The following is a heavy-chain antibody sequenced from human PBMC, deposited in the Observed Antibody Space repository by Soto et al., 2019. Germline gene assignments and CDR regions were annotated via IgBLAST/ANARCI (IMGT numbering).Heavy chain of an antibody. Sequence: SETLSLTCTVSGGAIRSYYWSWIRQPPGKGLEWIGYIYHSGSTYYNPSLKSRVTISVDRSKNQFSLKLSSVTAADTAVYYCARGYSGSPYYFDYWGQGTLVTVSS. CDR1: GGAIRSYY. V-gene: IGHV4-59*12. CDR3: ARGYSGSPYYFDY. CDR2: IYHSGST. D-gene: IGHD5-12*01. J-gene: IGHJ4*02.